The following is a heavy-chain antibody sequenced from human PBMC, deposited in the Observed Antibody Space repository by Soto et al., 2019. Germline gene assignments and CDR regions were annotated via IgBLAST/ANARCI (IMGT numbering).Heavy chain of an antibody. CDR1: GFTFTSSA. CDR2: IVVGSGNT. Sequence: SVKVSCKASGFTFTSSAVQWVRQARGQRLEWIGWIVVGSGNTNYAQKFQERVTITRDMSTSTAYMELSSLRSEDTAVYYCAAAAPRSPMVRGVNDAFDIWGQGTMVTVSS. V-gene: IGHV1-58*01. D-gene: IGHD3-10*01. J-gene: IGHJ3*02. CDR3: AAAAPRSPMVRGVNDAFDI.